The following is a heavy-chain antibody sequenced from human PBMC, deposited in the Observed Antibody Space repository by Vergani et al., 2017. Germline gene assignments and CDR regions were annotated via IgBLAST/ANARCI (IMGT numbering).Heavy chain of an antibody. CDR3: ARGGDIVLMVYAMNYYYYGMDV. CDR1: GYTFTGYY. Sequence: QVQLVQSGAEVKKPGASVKVSCKASGYTFTGYYMHWVRQAPGQGLEWMGWINPNSGGTNYAQKFQGRVTMTRDTSISTAYMELSRLRSDDTAVYYCARGGDIVLMVYAMNYYYYGMDVWGQGTTVNVSS. V-gene: IGHV1-2*02. J-gene: IGHJ6*02. CDR2: INPNSGGT. D-gene: IGHD2-8*01.